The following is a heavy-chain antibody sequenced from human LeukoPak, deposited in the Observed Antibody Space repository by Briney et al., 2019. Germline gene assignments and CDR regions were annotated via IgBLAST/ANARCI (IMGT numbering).Heavy chain of an antibody. J-gene: IGHJ4*02. D-gene: IGHD1-26*01. CDR1: GGSISSYY. CDR2: IYYSGST. CDR3: ARGSGSFFPFDY. V-gene: IGHV4-59*01. Sequence: PETLSLTCTVSGGSISSYYWSWIRQPPGKGLEWIGYIYYSGSTNYNPSLKSRVTISVDTAKNQFSLKLSSVTAADTAVFYCARGSGSFFPFDYWGQGTLVTVSS.